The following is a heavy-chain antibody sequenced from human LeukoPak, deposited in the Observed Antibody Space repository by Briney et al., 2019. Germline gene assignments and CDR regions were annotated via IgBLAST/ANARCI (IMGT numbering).Heavy chain of an antibody. CDR2: IYSGGST. J-gene: IGHJ4*02. V-gene: IGHV3-53*01. D-gene: IGHD3-10*01. Sequence: GGSLRLSCAASGFTVSSDYMSWVRQAPGKGLEWVSVIYSGGSTYYADSVKGRFTISRDNSKNTLYLQMNSLRAEDTAVYYCARDLRGYFDYWGQGTLVTVSS. CDR3: ARDLRGYFDY. CDR1: GFTVSSDY.